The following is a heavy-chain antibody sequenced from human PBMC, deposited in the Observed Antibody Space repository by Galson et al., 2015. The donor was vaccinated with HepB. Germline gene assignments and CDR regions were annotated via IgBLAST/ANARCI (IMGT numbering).Heavy chain of an antibody. D-gene: IGHD5-24*01. CDR3: ASTSGWLQLPPDY. J-gene: IGHJ4*02. Sequence: SLRLSCAASGFTFSSYGMHWVRQAPGKGLEWVAVISYDGSNKYYADSVKGRFTISRDNSKNTLYLQMNSLRAEDTAVYYCASTSGWLQLPPDYWGQGTLVTVSS. V-gene: IGHV3-30*19. CDR2: ISYDGSNK. CDR1: GFTFSSYG.